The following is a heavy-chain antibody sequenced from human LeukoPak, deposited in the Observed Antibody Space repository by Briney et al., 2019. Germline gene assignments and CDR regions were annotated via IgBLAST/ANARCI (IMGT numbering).Heavy chain of an antibody. CDR2: IYTSGSA. CDR1: GGSISSYY. V-gene: IGHV4-4*07. CDR3: ARVMAWSTSNYYYYMDV. D-gene: IGHD2-2*01. Sequence: PSETLSLTCTVSGGSISSYYWSWIRQPAGKGLEWIGRIYTSGSASYNPSLKSRVTMSVDTSKNQFSLKLSSVTAADTAVYYCARVMAWSTSNYYYYMDVWGKGTTVTVSS. J-gene: IGHJ6*03.